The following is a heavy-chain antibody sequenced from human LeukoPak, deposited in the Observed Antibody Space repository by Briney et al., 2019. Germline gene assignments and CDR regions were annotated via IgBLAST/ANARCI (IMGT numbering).Heavy chain of an antibody. CDR1: GFTFSSYS. J-gene: IGHJ4*02. CDR2: ISSSSSYI. CDR3: ARKWGFSGHPGGYFDY. V-gene: IGHV3-21*01. Sequence: PGESLRLSCAASGFTFSSYSMNWVRQAPGKGLEWVASISSSSSYIYYADSVKGRFTISRDNAKNSLYLQMNSLRAEDTAVYYCARKWGFSGHPGGYFDYWGQGTLVTVSS. D-gene: IGHD6-19*01.